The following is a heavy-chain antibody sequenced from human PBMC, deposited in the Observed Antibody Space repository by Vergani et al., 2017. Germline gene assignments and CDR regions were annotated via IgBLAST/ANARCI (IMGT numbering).Heavy chain of an antibody. CDR2: IKQDGSEK. J-gene: IGHJ3*02. Sequence: EVQLVESGGGLVQPGGSLRLSCAASGFMFSNYWMNWVRQAPGKGLEWVANIKQDGSEKYYVDSVRGRFTISRDNAKNSLYLQMNSLRAEDTAVYHCASPSPPGDYDPLDIWAKGKMVTVFS. V-gene: IGHV3-7*01. CDR3: ASPSPPGDYDPLDI. CDR1: GFMFSNYW. D-gene: IGHD4-17*01.